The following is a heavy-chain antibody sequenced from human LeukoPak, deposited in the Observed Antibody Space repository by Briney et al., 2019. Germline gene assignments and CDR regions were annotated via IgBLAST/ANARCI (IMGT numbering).Heavy chain of an antibody. CDR3: ARDARYSGYGKAGGVDY. Sequence: PSGTLSLTCAVSGGSISSSNWWSWVRQPPGKGLEWIGEIYHSGSTNYNPSLKSRVTISVDKSKNQFSLKLSSVTAADTAVYYCARDARYSGYGKAGGVDYWGQGTLVTVSS. J-gene: IGHJ4*02. V-gene: IGHV4-4*02. CDR1: GGSISSSNW. CDR2: IYHSGST. D-gene: IGHD5-12*01.